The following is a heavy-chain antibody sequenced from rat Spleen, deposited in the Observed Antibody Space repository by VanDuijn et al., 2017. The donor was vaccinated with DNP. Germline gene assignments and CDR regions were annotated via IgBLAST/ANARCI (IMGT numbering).Heavy chain of an antibody. V-gene: IGHV5-7*01. J-gene: IGHJ3*01. D-gene: IGHD1-2*01. CDR2: ISSGGDRT. CDR1: GFTFSDYN. CDR3: TRTYSNYGNWFPY. Sequence: EVQLVESGGGLVQPERSLKLSCEASGFTFSDYNMAWVRQAPKKGLEWVATISSGGDRTYYRVSVKGRFTISRDNAKTTLYLQMDSLRSEDTATYYCTRTYSNYGNWFPYWGQGTLVTVSS.